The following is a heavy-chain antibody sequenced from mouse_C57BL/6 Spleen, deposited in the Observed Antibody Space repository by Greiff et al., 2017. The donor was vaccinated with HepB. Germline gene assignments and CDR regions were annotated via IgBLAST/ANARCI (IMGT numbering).Heavy chain of an antibody. CDR1: GYTFTSYW. V-gene: IGHV1-72*01. CDR2: IDPNSGGT. CDR3: ARSDYYGSSFSMDY. J-gene: IGHJ4*01. D-gene: IGHD1-1*01. Sequence: KESCKASGYTFTSYWMHWVKQRPGRGLEWIGRIDPNSGGTKYNEKFKSKATLTVDKPSSTAYMQLSSLTSEDSAVYYCARSDYYGSSFSMDYWGQGTSVTVSS.